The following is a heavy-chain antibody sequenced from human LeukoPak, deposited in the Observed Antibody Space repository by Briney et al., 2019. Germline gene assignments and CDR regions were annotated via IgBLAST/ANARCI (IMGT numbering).Heavy chain of an antibody. CDR1: GFTFSSYS. V-gene: IGHV3-48*01. CDR2: ISSSSSTI. Sequence: GGSLRLSCAASGFTFSSYSMSWVRQAPGKGLEWVSYISSSSSTIYYADYVKGRFTISRDNAKNSLYLQMNSLRAEDTAVYYCPIDLKVRGNDAFDIWGQGTMVTVSS. J-gene: IGHJ3*02. D-gene: IGHD3-10*01. CDR3: PIDLKVRGNDAFDI.